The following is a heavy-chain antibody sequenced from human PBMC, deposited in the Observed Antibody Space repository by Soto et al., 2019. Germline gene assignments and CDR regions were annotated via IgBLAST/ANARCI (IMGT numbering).Heavy chain of an antibody. V-gene: IGHV4-59*01. D-gene: IGHD2-2*01. CDR2: IYNNGRT. J-gene: IGHJ4*02. Sequence: PSETLSLTCTVSGGSISSSSWSWIRQPPGRGLEWIGYIYNNGRTDYNPSLKSRVTISVDTSKNHFSLKLSSVTPADTAVYYCARARFFTITTCYHYFDFWGQGTLVTVSS. CDR3: ARARFFTITTCYHYFDF. CDR1: GGSISSSS.